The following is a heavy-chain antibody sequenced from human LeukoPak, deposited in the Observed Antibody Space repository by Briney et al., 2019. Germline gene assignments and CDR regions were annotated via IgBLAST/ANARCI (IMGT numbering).Heavy chain of an antibody. CDR3: AKDGGTYSLDY. Sequence: QPGGSLRLSCAASGFSFSTYGMHWVRQAPGKGLEWVAFIWYEGSNKYHADSVKGRFTISRDNSKNTLYLQMNSLRVEDTAVYYCAKDGGTYSLDYWGQGTLVTVSS. V-gene: IGHV3-30*02. J-gene: IGHJ4*02. D-gene: IGHD1-26*01. CDR1: GFSFSTYG. CDR2: IWYEGSNK.